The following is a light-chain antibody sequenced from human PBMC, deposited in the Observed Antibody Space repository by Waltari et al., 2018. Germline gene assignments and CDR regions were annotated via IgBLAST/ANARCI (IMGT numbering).Light chain of an antibody. V-gene: IGLV3-21*04. Sequence: SYVLTQPPSVSVAPGKTARITCGGDNIGGKTVHWYQQKAGQAHVLVIYYDSDQPSGNPERFSGSNSWNTATLTISRVEAGDEADYYCQVWDGDSDHRVFGGGTKLTVI. CDR2: YDS. CDR3: QVWDGDSDHRV. J-gene: IGLJ2*01. CDR1: NIGGKT.